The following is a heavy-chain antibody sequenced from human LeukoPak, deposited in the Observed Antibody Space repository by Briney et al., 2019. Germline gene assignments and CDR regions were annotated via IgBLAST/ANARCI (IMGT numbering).Heavy chain of an antibody. V-gene: IGHV1-69*05. CDR1: GGTFSSYA. D-gene: IGHD2-2*01. CDR3: AREPSPRYCSSTSCHMDV. Sequence: SAKVSCTASGGTFSSYAISWGRDGPRQGLEWMGGITLIFGTANYAQKFQRRVTITTDESTSTGYMELSSLRSEDTAVYYCAREPSPRYCSSTSCHMDVWGKGTTVTVSS. J-gene: IGHJ6*03. CDR2: ITLIFGTA.